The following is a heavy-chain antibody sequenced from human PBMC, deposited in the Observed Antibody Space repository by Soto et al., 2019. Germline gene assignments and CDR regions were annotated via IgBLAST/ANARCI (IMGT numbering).Heavy chain of an antibody. Sequence: ASVKVSCKASGYTFTSYGISWVRQAPGQGLEWMGWISAYNGNTNYAQKLQGRVTMTTDTSTSTAYMELRSLRSDDTAVYYCARVRGLKDYGDYYGMDVWGQGTTVTVSS. V-gene: IGHV1-18*04. CDR3: ARVRGLKDYGDYYGMDV. D-gene: IGHD4-17*01. CDR2: ISAYNGNT. J-gene: IGHJ6*02. CDR1: GYTFTSYG.